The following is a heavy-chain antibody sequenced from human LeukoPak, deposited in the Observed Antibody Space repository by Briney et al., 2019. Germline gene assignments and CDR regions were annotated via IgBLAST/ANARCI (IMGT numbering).Heavy chain of an antibody. J-gene: IGHJ4*02. Sequence: GGSLRLSCAASGFTFSSYEMNWVRQAPGKGLEWVSYISSSGSTIYYADSVKGRFTISRDNAKNSLYLQMNSLRAEDTAVYYCARDQSKYYYDSSGPMEFDYWGQGTLVTVSS. CDR2: ISSSGSTI. V-gene: IGHV3-48*03. CDR1: GFTFSSYE. D-gene: IGHD3-22*01. CDR3: ARDQSKYYYDSSGPMEFDY.